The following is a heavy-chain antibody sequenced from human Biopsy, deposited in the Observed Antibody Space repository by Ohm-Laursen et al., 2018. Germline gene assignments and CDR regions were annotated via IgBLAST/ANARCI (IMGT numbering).Heavy chain of an antibody. D-gene: IGHD1/OR15-1a*01. CDR3: ARGGGYNWNNGWFDP. Sequence: SSVKVSCKASGGTFSSSAITWVRQAPGQGLEWIGGIIGIFRTAHYAQKFQGRVTITADEFMSTAYMELSSLRSEDTAVYYCARGGGYNWNNGWFDPWGQGTTVTVSS. J-gene: IGHJ5*01. CDR1: GGTFSSSA. V-gene: IGHV1-69*01. CDR2: IIGIFRTA.